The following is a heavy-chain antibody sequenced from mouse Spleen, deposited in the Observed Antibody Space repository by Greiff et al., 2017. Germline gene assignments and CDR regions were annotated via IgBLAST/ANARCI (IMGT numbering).Heavy chain of an antibody. Sequence: EVKLQESGGGLVKPGGSLKLSCAASGFTFSDYGMHWVRQAPEKGLEWVAYISSGSSTIYYADTVKGRFTISRDNAKNTLFLQMTSLRSEDTAMYYCAKLYYYGSSSPFDYWGQGTTLTVSS. J-gene: IGHJ2*01. V-gene: IGHV5-17*01. CDR3: AKLYYYGSSSPFDY. CDR2: ISSGSSTI. CDR1: GFTFSDYG. D-gene: IGHD1-1*01.